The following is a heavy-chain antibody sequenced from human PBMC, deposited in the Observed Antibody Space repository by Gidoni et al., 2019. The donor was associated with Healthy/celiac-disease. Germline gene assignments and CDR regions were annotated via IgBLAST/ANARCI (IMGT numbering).Heavy chain of an antibody. J-gene: IGHJ5*02. CDR2: IKQDGIEK. Sequence: EVQLVESGGGLVQPGGSLRLSCAASGFTFSSYGMCWFRQAPGKGLEWWANIKQDGIEKYYVDSVKGRFTISRDNAKNSLYLQMNSLRAEDTAVYYCAREPMVYAPTEDNWFDPWGQGTLVTVSS. CDR1: GFTFSSYG. D-gene: IGHD2-8*01. CDR3: AREPMVYAPTEDNWFDP. V-gene: IGHV3-7*01.